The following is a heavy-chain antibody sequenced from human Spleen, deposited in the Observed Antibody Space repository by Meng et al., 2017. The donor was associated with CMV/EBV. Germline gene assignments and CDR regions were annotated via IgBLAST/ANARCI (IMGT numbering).Heavy chain of an antibody. J-gene: IGHJ5*02. CDR3: ARDPTGFTWFDP. Sequence: SETLSLTCTVSGGSITSRSYYWNWIRQPPGKGLEWIGFIYYSGRTNYNPSLKSRVTMSVDTSKSQFSLKLSSVTAADTAVYYCARDPTGFTWFDPWGQGTLVTVSS. CDR2: IYYSGRT. CDR1: GGSITSRSYY. D-gene: IGHD4-11*01. V-gene: IGHV4-61*01.